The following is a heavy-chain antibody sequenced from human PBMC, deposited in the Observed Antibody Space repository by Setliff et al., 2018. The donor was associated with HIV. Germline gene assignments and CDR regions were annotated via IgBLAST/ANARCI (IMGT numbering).Heavy chain of an antibody. CDR1: GFRVTDTY. V-gene: IGHV3-53*01. J-gene: IGHJ6*03. CDR3: AKGGYGGSCPVLMDV. CDR2: IYKAGKT. Sequence: PGGSLRLSCEASGFRVTDTYMAWVRQAPGKGLEWVTLIYKAGKTYYADFVKGRFTIARDDTKNTVSLQMTNLEPGDTAMYYCAKGGYGGSCPVLMDVWGKGTTVTVSS. D-gene: IGHD2-15*01.